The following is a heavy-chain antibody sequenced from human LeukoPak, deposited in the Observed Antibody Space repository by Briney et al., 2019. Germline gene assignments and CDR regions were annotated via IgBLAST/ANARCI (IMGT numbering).Heavy chain of an antibody. CDR3: ARGPYGSGSYYPSDY. V-gene: IGHV1-18*01. D-gene: IGHD3-10*01. CDR2: ICAYNGNT. CDR1: GYTFTSYG. J-gene: IGHJ4*02. Sequence: ASVKVSCKASGYTFTSYGISWVRQAPGHGLEWMGWICAYNGNTNYAQKLQGRVTMTTDTSTSTAYMELRSLRSDDTAVYYCARGPYGSGSYYPSDYWGQGTLVTVSS.